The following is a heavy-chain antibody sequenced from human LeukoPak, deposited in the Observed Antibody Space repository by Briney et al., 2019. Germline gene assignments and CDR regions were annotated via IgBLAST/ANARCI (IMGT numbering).Heavy chain of an antibody. J-gene: IGHJ4*02. D-gene: IGHD3-9*01. Sequence: PGGSLRLSCAASGFTFSSYAMSWVRQAPGKGLEWVSAISGSGGSTYYADSVKGRFTISRDNSENTLYLQMNSLRAEDTAVYYCAKARTYYDILTGYPTFDYWGQGTLVTVSS. CDR1: GFTFSSYA. CDR2: ISGSGGST. V-gene: IGHV3-23*01. CDR3: AKARTYYDILTGYPTFDY.